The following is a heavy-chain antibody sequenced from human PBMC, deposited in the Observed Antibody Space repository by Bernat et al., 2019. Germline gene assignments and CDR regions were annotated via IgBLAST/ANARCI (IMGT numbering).Heavy chain of an antibody. CDR3: ARGHLGVWFGWSSDY. V-gene: IGHV3-66*01. D-gene: IGHD3-10*01. J-gene: IGHJ4*02. CDR1: GFTVSSNY. CDR2: IYSGGST. Sequence: EVQLVESGGGLVQPGGSLRLSCAASGFTVSSNYMSWVRQAPGKGLEWVSVIYSGGSTYYADSVKGRFTISRDNSKNTLYLQMNSLRAEDTAVYYCARGHLGVWFGWSSDYWGQGTLVTVSS.